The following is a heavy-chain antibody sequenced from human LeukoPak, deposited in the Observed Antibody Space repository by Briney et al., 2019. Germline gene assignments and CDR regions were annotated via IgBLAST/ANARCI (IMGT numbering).Heavy chain of an antibody. V-gene: IGHV3-74*01. Sequence: GGSLRLSCAASGFTVSSTYMSWVRQAPGKGLVWVSRVNSDGSTTNYADSVKGRFTISRDNAENTLYMRMNSLRPEDTAVYYCARGYYSSSRFDSWGQGTLVTVSS. CDR1: GFTVSSTY. CDR2: VNSDGSTT. J-gene: IGHJ4*02. CDR3: ARGYYSSSRFDS. D-gene: IGHD6-13*01.